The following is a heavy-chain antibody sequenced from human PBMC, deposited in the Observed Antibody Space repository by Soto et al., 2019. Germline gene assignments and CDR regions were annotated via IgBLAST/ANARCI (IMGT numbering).Heavy chain of an antibody. CDR1: GGSISSSNW. CDR3: AISVRAPKFQIAAAGTGMDV. CDR2: IYHSGST. J-gene: IGHJ6*02. Sequence: SETLSLTCAVSGGSISSSNWWSWVRQPPGKGLEWIGEIYHSGSTNYNPSLKSRVTISVDKSKNQFSLKLSSVTAADTAVYYCAISVRAPKFQIAAAGTGMDVWGQGTTVTVSS. V-gene: IGHV4-4*02. D-gene: IGHD6-13*01.